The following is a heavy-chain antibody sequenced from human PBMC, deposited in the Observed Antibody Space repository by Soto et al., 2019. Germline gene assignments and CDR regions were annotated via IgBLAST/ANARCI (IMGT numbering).Heavy chain of an antibody. CDR2: IYYSGST. J-gene: IGHJ6*02. V-gene: IGHV4-59*01. D-gene: IGHD3-22*01. Sequence: SETLSLTCTVSGGSISSYYWSWIRQPPGKGLEWIGYIYYSGSTNYNPSLKSRVTISVDTSKNQFSLKLSSVTAADTAVYYCARDFPSTYYYDSSGSPARGYYYYGMDVWGQGNTVTVSS. CDR1: GGSISSYY. CDR3: ARDFPSTYYYDSSGSPARGYYYYGMDV.